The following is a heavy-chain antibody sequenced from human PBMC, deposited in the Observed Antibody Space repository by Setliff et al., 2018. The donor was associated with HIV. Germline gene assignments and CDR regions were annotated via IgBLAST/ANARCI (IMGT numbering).Heavy chain of an antibody. CDR2: INNGNT. J-gene: IGHJ1*01. CDR3: ARGPSSTHWSPGYFQH. CDR1: GYIFTNYG. V-gene: IGHV1-18*01. D-gene: IGHD2-8*02. Sequence: ASVKVSCKASGYIFTNYGITWVRQAPGQGLEWVGWINNGNTHYAQKLQGRVTMFTDTSTTTAYMELRSLTSDDTAVYYCARGPSSTHWSPGYFQHWGQGTPVTVSS.